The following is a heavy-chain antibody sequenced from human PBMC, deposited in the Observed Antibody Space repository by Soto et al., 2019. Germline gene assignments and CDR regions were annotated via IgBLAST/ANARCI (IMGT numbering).Heavy chain of an antibody. CDR3: SSRLGYGFAMDV. Sequence: QLQLQESGPGLLQPSGTLSLTCTVSGASINSGTYYWGWIRQPPGKGLEWIGSIYYSGSTFYNPSLKGRVTISVDTSKNRFSLKLNSVTAADTAVYYCSSRLGYGFAMDVWGQGTTVTVSS. J-gene: IGHJ6*02. V-gene: IGHV4-39*01. D-gene: IGHD5-12*01. CDR2: IYYSGST. CDR1: GASINSGTYY.